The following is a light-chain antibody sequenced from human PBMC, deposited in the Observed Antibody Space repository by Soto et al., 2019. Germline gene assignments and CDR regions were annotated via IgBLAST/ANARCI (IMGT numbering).Light chain of an antibody. CDR1: QSVSSTY. J-gene: IGKJ1*01. Sequence: EIVLTQSPGTLSLSPGERATLSCRASQSVSSTYLAWYQQKPGQAPRLLFYGASSRATGIPDRFSGSGSGTDFTLTISRLEPEDFAVYYCQQYGSSPGWTFGQGTKVDIK. CDR3: QQYGSSPGWT. CDR2: GAS. V-gene: IGKV3-20*01.